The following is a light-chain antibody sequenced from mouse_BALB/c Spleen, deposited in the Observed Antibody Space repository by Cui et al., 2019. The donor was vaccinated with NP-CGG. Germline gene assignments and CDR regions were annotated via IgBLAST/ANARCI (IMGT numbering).Light chain of an antibody. CDR2: GTN. CDR1: TGTVTTSNY. CDR3: ALWYSNHWV. Sequence: VVTQVCALTTSPGETVTLTCRSSTGTVTTSNYANWVQEKPDHLFTGLIGGTNNRVPGVPARFSGSLIGDKAALTITGAQTEDEAIYFCALWYSNHWVFGGGTKLTVL. V-gene: IGLV1*01. J-gene: IGLJ1*01.